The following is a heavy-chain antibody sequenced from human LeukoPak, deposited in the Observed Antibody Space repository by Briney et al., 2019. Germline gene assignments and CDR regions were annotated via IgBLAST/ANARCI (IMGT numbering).Heavy chain of an antibody. Sequence: GGSLRLSCTASGFTFGDYAMSWVRQAPGKGLEWVGFIRSKAYGGTTEYAASVKGRFTISRDDSKSTAYLQMNSLKTEDTAVYYCTRDVGLDSGSYLGSLFDYWGQGTLVTVSS. D-gene: IGHD3-10*01. V-gene: IGHV3-49*04. CDR3: TRDVGLDSGSYLGSLFDY. CDR1: GFTFGDYA. J-gene: IGHJ4*02. CDR2: IRSKAYGGTT.